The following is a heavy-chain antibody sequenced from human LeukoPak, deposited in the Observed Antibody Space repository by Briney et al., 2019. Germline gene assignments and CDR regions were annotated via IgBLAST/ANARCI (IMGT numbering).Heavy chain of an antibody. V-gene: IGHV4-34*01. CDR1: GGSFSGYY. CDR2: IYYSGST. J-gene: IGHJ5*02. Sequence: SETLSLTCAVYGGSFSGYYWSWIRRPPGKGLEWIGSIYYSGSTHYNPSLKSRVTISVDTSKNQFSLKLSSVTAADTAVYYCAREMKGGYSYGRYNWFDPWGQGTLVTVSS. D-gene: IGHD5-18*01. CDR3: AREMKGGYSYGRYNWFDP.